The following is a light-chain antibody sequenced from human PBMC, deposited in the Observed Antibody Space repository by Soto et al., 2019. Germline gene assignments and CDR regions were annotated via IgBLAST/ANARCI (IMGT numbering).Light chain of an antibody. Sequence: DIRMTQSPSTLSGSVGDRVTITYRASQTISSWLSWYQQKPGKAPKLLIYKASTLQSGVPSRFSGSGSGTEFTLTISSLQPDDFATYYCQHYDGMFTFAPGTKVDIK. J-gene: IGKJ3*01. V-gene: IGKV1-5*03. CDR1: QTISSW. CDR3: QHYDGMFT. CDR2: KAS.